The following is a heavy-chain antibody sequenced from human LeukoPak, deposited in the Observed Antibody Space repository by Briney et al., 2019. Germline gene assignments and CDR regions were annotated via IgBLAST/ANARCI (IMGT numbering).Heavy chain of an antibody. J-gene: IGHJ4*02. Sequence: PSETLSLXCAVYGGSFSGYYWSWIRQPPGKGLEWIGEINHSGSTNYNPSLKSRVTISVDTSKNQFSLKLSSVTAADTAVYYCARGQLERGLDYWGQGTLVTVSS. D-gene: IGHD1-1*01. CDR2: INHSGST. CDR1: GGSFSGYY. CDR3: ARGQLERGLDY. V-gene: IGHV4-34*01.